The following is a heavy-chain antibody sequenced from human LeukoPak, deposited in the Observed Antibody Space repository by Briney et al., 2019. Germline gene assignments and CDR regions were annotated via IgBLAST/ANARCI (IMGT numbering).Heavy chain of an antibody. CDR3: AREIGYYFDSDDSRLRGRLDV. Sequence: QPGGSLRLSCAASGLIINTNYMNWVRQAPGRGLEWLSVIYPGGVTKYAESVKGRFTVSRDIAKNTVYLEMNDLRAEDTALYYCAREIGYYFDSDDSRLRGRLDVWGKGTSVTVSS. J-gene: IGHJ6*04. D-gene: IGHD3-22*01. CDR1: GLIINTNY. CDR2: IYPGGVT. V-gene: IGHV3-53*01.